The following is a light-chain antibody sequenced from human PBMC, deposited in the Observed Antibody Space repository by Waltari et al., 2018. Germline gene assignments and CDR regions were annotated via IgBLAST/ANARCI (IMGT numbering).Light chain of an antibody. CDR3: QHYLRLPVT. J-gene: IGKJ1*01. CDR2: GAS. V-gene: IGKV3-20*01. Sequence: ELVLPPSPGTPSSSPADTASVSCRASQRVSRALAWYQQTPGQAPRLLIYGASTRATGIPDRFSGSGSGTDFSLTISRLEPDDFAVYYCQHYLRLPVTFGQGTTVEI. CDR1: QRVSRA.